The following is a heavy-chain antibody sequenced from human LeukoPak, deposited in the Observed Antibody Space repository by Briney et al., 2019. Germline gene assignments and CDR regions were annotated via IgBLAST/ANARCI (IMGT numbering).Heavy chain of an antibody. V-gene: IGHV1-2*02. D-gene: IGHD4-17*01. J-gene: IGHJ4*02. Sequence: ASVKVSCKASGYTLTDHYMHWVRQAPGQGLEWMGWINPNSGGTNYAQKFQGRVTMTRDTSISTAYMELSRLRSDDTAVYYCAKSGLYGVVDYWGQGTLVTVSS. CDR1: GYTLTDHY. CDR3: AKSGLYGVVDY. CDR2: INPNSGGT.